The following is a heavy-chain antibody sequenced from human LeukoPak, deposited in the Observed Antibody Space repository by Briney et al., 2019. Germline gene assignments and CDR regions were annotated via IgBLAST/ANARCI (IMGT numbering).Heavy chain of an antibody. Sequence: AASVKVSCKVSGYTLTELSMHWVRQAPGKGLEWMGGFDPEDGETIYAQKFQGRVTMTEDTSTDTAYMELSSLRSEDTAVYYCATVATYYYDSSGYFDYWGQGTLVTVPS. CDR3: ATVATYYYDSSGYFDY. CDR2: FDPEDGET. V-gene: IGHV1-24*01. CDR1: GYTLTELS. J-gene: IGHJ4*02. D-gene: IGHD3-22*01.